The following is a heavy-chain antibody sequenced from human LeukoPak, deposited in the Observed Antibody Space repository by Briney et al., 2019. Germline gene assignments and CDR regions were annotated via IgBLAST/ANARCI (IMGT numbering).Heavy chain of an antibody. CDR3: AKCLGIFGVVHAFDI. D-gene: IGHD3-3*01. J-gene: IGHJ3*02. CDR2: ISGSGGST. Sequence: GGSLRLSCAASGFTFSSYAMSWVRQAPGKGLEWVSAISGSGGSTYYADSVKGRFTISRDNPKNTLYLQMNSLRAEDTAVYYCAKCLGIFGVVHAFDIWGQGTMVTVSS. CDR1: GFTFSSYA. V-gene: IGHV3-23*01.